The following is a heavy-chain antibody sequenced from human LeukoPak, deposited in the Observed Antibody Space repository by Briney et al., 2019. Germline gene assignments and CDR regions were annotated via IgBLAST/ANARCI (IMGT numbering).Heavy chain of an antibody. CDR2: IYYSGST. CDR3: ARDYISGIAV. V-gene: IGHV4-59*01. J-gene: IGHJ4*02. CDR1: GGSISSYY. D-gene: IGHD6-19*01. Sequence: PSETLSLTCTVSGGSISSYYWSWIRQPPGKGLEWIGYIYYSGSTNYNPSLKSRVTISVDTSKNQFSLKLSSVTAADTAVYYCARDYISGIAVWGQGTLVTVSS.